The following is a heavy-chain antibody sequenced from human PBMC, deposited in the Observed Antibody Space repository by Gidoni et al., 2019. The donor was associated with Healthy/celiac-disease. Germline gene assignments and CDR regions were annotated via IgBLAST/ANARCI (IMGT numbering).Heavy chain of an antibody. Sequence: GGYYWSWIRQHPGKGLEWIGYIYYSGSTYYNPSLKSRVTISVDTSKNQFSLKLSSVTAADTAVYYCARDPSSLGYCSGGSCSTHYYGMDVWGQGTTVTVSS. J-gene: IGHJ6*02. CDR3: ARDPSSLGYCSGGSCSTHYYGMDV. V-gene: IGHV4-31*02. CDR2: IYYSGST. D-gene: IGHD2-15*01. CDR1: GGYY.